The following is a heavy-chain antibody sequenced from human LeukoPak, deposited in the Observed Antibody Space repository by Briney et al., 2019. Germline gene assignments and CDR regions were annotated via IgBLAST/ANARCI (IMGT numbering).Heavy chain of an antibody. D-gene: IGHD2/OR15-2a*01. CDR3: ASLSQFSSFDY. Sequence: GASVKVSXKAXGXXXXGYYMHWVRQAPGQGLEWMGWINPNSGGTNYAQKFQGRVTMTRDTSISTAYMELSRLRSDDTAVYYCASLSQFSSFDYWGQGTLVTVSS. J-gene: IGHJ4*02. CDR1: GXXXXGYY. V-gene: IGHV1-2*02. CDR2: INPNSGGT.